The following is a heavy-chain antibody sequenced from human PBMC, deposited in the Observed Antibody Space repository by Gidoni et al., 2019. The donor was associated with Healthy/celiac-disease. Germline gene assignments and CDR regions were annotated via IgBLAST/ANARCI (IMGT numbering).Heavy chain of an antibody. J-gene: IGHJ4*02. CDR1: GGSISSSSYY. CDR3: ATVYGSGSYHGAYFDY. V-gene: IGHV4-39*01. D-gene: IGHD3-10*01. CDR2: IYYSGST. Sequence: QLQLQESGPGLVKPSETLSLTCTVSGGSISSSSYYWGWIRQPPGKGLEWIGSIYYSGSTYYNPSLKSRVTISVDTSKNQFSLKLSSVTAADTAVYYCATVYGSGSYHGAYFDYWGQGTLVTVSS.